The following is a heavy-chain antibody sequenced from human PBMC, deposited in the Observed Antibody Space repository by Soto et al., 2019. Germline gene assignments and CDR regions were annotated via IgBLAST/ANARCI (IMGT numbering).Heavy chain of an antibody. D-gene: IGHD6-13*01. J-gene: IGHJ4*02. CDR2: IYSGGST. CDR3: ARVPYSSSWYYFDY. V-gene: IGHV3-53*01. Sequence: XGSLRLTCAASGFTFSSNYMSWVRQAPGKGLEWVSVIYSGGSTYYADSVKGRLTISRDNSKNTLYLQMNSLRAEDTAVYYCARVPYSSSWYYFDYWGQGTLVTVSS. CDR1: GFTFSSNY.